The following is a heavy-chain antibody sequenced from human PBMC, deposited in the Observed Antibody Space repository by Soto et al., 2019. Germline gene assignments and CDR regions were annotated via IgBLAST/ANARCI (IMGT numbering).Heavy chain of an antibody. V-gene: IGHV3-23*01. CDR1: GFTFSSYA. CDR2: ISGSGGST. Sequence: GGSLRLSCAASGFTFSSYAMSWVRQAPGKGLEWVSAISGSGGSTYYADSVKGRFTISRDNSKNTLYLQMTSLRAEDTAIYYCAKMYSNILTGYYDYFDYWGQGTLVTVSS. D-gene: IGHD3-9*01. J-gene: IGHJ4*02. CDR3: AKMYSNILTGYYDYFDY.